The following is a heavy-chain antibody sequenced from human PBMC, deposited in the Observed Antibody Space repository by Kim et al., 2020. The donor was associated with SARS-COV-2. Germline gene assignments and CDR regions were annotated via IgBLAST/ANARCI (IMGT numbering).Heavy chain of an antibody. Sequence: GGSLRLSCAASGFTFSSYAMSWVRQAPGKGLEWVSAISGSGGSTYYADSVKGRFTISRDNSKNTLYLQMNSLRAEDTAVYYCARDMVTYYYGSGSYPNFDYWGQGTLVTVSS. J-gene: IGHJ4*02. CDR3: ARDMVTYYYGSGSYPNFDY. CDR2: ISGSGGST. D-gene: IGHD3-10*01. V-gene: IGHV3-23*01. CDR1: GFTFSSYA.